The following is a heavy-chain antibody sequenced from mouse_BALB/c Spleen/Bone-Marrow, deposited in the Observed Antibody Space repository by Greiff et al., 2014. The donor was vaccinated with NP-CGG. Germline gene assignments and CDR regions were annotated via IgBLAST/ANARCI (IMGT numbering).Heavy chain of an antibody. V-gene: IGHV5-9-2*01. D-gene: IGHD1-1*01. Sequence: EVMLVESGGGLVKPGGSLKLSCAASGFTFSSYGMSWVRQTPEKRLEWVATISGGDSYTYFSDSVKGRFTISRDNAKNNLNLQMSSLRSEDTALYYCARSFGSSYWYFDVWGAGTTVTVSS. CDR3: ARSFGSSYWYFDV. CDR1: GFTFSSYG. CDR2: ISGGDSYT. J-gene: IGHJ1*01.